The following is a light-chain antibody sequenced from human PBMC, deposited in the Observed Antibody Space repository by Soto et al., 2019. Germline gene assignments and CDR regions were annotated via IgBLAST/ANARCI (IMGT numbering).Light chain of an antibody. CDR1: QGISNY. CDR3: QQYNNWPPIT. Sequence: MTQSPSSLSASVGDRVTITCRASQGISNYLAWYQQKPGQAPRLLIYGASTRATGIPARFSGSGSGTEFTLTISSLQSEDFAVYYCQQYNNWPPITFGPGTKVDIK. CDR2: GAS. J-gene: IGKJ3*01. V-gene: IGKV3-15*01.